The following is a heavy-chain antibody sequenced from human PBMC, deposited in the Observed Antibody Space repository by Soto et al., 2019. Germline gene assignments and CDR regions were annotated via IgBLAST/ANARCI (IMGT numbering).Heavy chain of an antibody. CDR2: ISGSGGST. CDR3: AKPLGYSSGWGYFDY. V-gene: IGHV3-23*01. D-gene: IGHD6-19*01. CDR1: GFTFSSYA. Sequence: EVQLLESGGGLVQPGGSLRLSCAASGFTFSSYAVSWVRQAPGKGLEWVSAISGSGGSTYYADSVKGRFTISRDNSKNTLYLQMNSLRAEDTAVYYCAKPLGYSSGWGYFDYWGQGTLVTVSS. J-gene: IGHJ4*02.